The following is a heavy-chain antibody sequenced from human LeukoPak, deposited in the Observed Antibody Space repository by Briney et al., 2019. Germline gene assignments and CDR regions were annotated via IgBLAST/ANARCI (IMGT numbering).Heavy chain of an antibody. D-gene: IGHD3-9*01. CDR3: ARHVLTAGSID. J-gene: IGHJ1*01. CDR1: GGSISSFY. V-gene: IGHV4-59*08. Sequence: PSETLSLTCTISGGSISSFYWSWIRQPPGKGLEWIAYMHNSGSTNYNPSLKTRATISVDTSKNQFSLKLRSVTAADKASYYCARHVLTAGSIDWGQGTLVTVSS. CDR2: MHNSGST.